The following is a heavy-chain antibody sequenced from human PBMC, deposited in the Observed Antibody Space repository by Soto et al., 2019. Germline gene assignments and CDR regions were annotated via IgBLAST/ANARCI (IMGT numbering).Heavy chain of an antibody. CDR2: INPNSGGT. CDR1: GYTFTGYY. V-gene: IGHV1-2*02. D-gene: IGHD5-18*01. CDR3: ARDYRGDTAMVTYDY. Sequence: ASVKVSCKASGYTFTGYYMHWVRQAPGQGLEWMGWINPNSGGTNYAQKFQGRVTMTRDTSISTAYMELSRLRSDDTAVYYCARDYRGDTAMVTYDYWGQGTLVTVSS. J-gene: IGHJ4*02.